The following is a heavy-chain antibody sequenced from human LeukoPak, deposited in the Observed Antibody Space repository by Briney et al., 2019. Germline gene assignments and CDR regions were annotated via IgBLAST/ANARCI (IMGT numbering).Heavy chain of an antibody. Sequence: PSETLSLTYSVSGDSVSNSHYYWAWIRQPPGKGLEWIGTIFHSGTTYYSPSLTGRVTISVDTSMTQFSLRLSSLTAADTAVYYCASERWSRRSYFDYWGQGILVTVSS. CDR2: IFHSGTT. CDR3: ASERWSRRSYFDY. D-gene: IGHD5-24*01. V-gene: IGHV4-39*07. CDR1: GDSVSNSHYY. J-gene: IGHJ4*02.